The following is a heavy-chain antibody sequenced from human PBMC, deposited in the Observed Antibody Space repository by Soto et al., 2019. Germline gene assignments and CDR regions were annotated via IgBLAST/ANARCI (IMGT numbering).Heavy chain of an antibody. J-gene: IGHJ4*02. Sequence: GGSLRLSCAASGFSFSPYAMSWVRQAPGKGLEWVSAISDGGSSTYYADSVKGRFTVSRDSSKNTLYLQMNSLRVEDTAVYYCAKGTSAWSGGPLDYWGQGTLVTVSS. CDR1: GFSFSPYA. D-gene: IGHD6-19*01. CDR2: ISDGGSST. V-gene: IGHV3-23*01. CDR3: AKGTSAWSGGPLDY.